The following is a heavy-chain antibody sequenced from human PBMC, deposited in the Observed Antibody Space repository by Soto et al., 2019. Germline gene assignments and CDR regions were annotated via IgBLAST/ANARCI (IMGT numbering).Heavy chain of an antibody. CDR2: VKSKNDGGTT. J-gene: IGHJ4*01. CDR3: TTDSYITSIIVRFDY. D-gene: IGHD3-22*01. V-gene: IGHV3-15*07. CDR1: GFTFSNAW. Sequence: EVHLVESGGGLVKPGGSLRLSCAASGFTFSNAWINWVRQAPGKGLEWVGRVKSKNDGGTTDFAAPVKGRFAISRDDSKHMVYLEMYSLQTEDTAIYYCTTDSYITSIIVRFDYWGHGTLVTVSS.